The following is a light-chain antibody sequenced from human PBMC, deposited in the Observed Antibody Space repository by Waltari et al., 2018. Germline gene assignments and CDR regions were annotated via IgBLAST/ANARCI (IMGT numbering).Light chain of an antibody. V-gene: IGLV1-44*01. J-gene: IGLJ3*02. CDR1: SSNIGGNS. Sequence: QSVLTQPPSASGTPGQGVTISCSGSSSNIGGNSVSWYQQLPGSAPKLLIYTNNPRPSGVPDRFSGSKSGTSASLAISGLQSEDEAHYYCAAWDDTLNGRVFGGGTKVTVL. CDR3: AAWDDTLNGRV. CDR2: TNN.